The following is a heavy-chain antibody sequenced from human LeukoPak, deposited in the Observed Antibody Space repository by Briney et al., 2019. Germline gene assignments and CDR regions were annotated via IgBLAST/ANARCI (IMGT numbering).Heavy chain of an antibody. V-gene: IGHV1-2*02. CDR3: AKRHYGSGSYSNSRFDS. CDR1: GYTFTAYY. CDR2: INPNSGAT. Sequence: ASVQVSCKASGYTFTAYYIHWVRQAPGQGLEWMGWINPNSGATNYAQKFQGRVTMTRDTPIGTAYMELSGLRSDDTAVYFCAKRHYGSGSYSNSRFDSWGQGSLVTVSS. J-gene: IGHJ4*02. D-gene: IGHD3-10*01.